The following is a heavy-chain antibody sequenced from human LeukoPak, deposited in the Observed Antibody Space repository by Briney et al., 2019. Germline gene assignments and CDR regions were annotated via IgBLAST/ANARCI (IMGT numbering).Heavy chain of an antibody. CDR3: ARDQQFTYYYDSSGYLY. V-gene: IGHV1-2*02. CDR2: INPDSGGT. D-gene: IGHD3-22*01. J-gene: IGHJ4*02. Sequence: ASVKVSCKASGYTFTGYYMHWVRQAPGQGLEWMGWINPDSGGTNYAQKFQGRVTMTRDTSISTAYMELSRLRSDDTAVYYCARDQQFTYYYDSSGYLYWGQGTLVTVSS. CDR1: GYTFTGYY.